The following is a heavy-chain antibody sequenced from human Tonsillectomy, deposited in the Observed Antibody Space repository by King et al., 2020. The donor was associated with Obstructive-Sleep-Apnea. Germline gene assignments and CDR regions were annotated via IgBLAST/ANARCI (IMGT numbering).Heavy chain of an antibody. D-gene: IGHD3-16*01. J-gene: IGHJ6*02. CDR2: IKRKACGETT. V-gene: IGHV3-15*01. CDR1: GFDFNYAW. Sequence: VQLVESGGGLVKPGGSLRLSCAASGFDFNYAWMSWVRQAPGKGLEWVGRIKRKACGETTAYTGSAKGRFTISRDDSKNTVYLQMNSLIPEDKGVYCCIGVQRSSSGPTGYYYYLDVWGQGTTVTVSS. CDR3: IGVQRSSSGPTGYYYYLDV.